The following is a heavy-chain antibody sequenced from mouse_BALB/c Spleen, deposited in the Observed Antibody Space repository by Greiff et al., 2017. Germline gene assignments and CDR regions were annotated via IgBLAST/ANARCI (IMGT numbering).Heavy chain of an antibody. D-gene: IGHD2-1*01. J-gene: IGHJ2*01. CDR3: TRERDYYGNYDDLYYFDY. CDR1: GFTFSNYW. Sequence: EVKLVESGGGLVQPGGSMKLSCVASGFTFSNYWMNWVRQSPEKGLEWVAEIRLKSNNYATHYAESVKGRFTISRDDSKSSVYLQMNNLRAEDTGIYYCTRERDYYGNYDDLYYFDYWGQGTTLTVSS. CDR2: IRLKSNNYAT. V-gene: IGHV6-6*02.